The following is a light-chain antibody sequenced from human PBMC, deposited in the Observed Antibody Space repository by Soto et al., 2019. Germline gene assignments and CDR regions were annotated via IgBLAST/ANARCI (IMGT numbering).Light chain of an antibody. Sequence: QPVLTQPPSVSGAPGQRVTISCTGSSSNIGAGYDVHWYQQFPGTAPKLLIYGNNNRPSGVPDRFSGSKSGTSGSLAITGLQAEDEADYYCQSYDSSLSVYVFGTGTKLTVL. J-gene: IGLJ1*01. CDR3: QSYDSSLSVYV. V-gene: IGLV1-40*01. CDR2: GNN. CDR1: SSNIGAGYD.